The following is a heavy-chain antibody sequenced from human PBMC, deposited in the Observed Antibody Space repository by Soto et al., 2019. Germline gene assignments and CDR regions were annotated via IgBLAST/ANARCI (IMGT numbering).Heavy chain of an antibody. J-gene: IGHJ4*02. CDR2: INPNSGGT. CDR3: ARGGDIVVVPAALPSDY. D-gene: IGHD2-2*01. Sequence: ASVKVSCKASGYTFTGYYMHWVRQAPGQGLEWMGWINPNSGGTNYAQKFQGWVTMTRDTSISTAYMELSRLRSDDTAVYYCARGGDIVVVPAALPSDYWGQGTLVTVSS. CDR1: GYTFTGYY. V-gene: IGHV1-2*04.